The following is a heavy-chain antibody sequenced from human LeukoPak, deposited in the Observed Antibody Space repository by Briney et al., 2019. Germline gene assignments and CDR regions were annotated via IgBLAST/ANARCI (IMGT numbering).Heavy chain of an antibody. J-gene: IGHJ5*02. CDR3: ATLTTPGWFNP. Sequence: PSETLSLTCAVYGGSFSGHYWSWVRQPPGKGLEWIGEISHSGSTNYNPSLKSRVTISVDTSKNQFSLKLSSVTAADTAVYYCATLTTPGWFNPWGQGTLVTVSS. CDR1: GGSFSGHY. V-gene: IGHV4-34*01. CDR2: ISHSGST. D-gene: IGHD1-1*01.